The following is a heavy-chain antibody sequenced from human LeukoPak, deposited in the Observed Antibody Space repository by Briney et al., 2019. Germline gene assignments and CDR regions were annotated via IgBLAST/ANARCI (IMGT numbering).Heavy chain of an antibody. Sequence: SQTLSLTCTVSGGSISSGGYYWSWIRQPPGKGLEWIGYIYHSGSTYYNPSLKSRVTISVDRSKNQFSLKLSSVTAADTAVYFCARGGTVGRHWFDHWGQGILGTVSS. V-gene: IGHV4-30-2*01. CDR2: IYHSGST. CDR3: ARGGTVGRHWFDH. J-gene: IGHJ5*02. CDR1: GGSISSGGYY. D-gene: IGHD2-15*01.